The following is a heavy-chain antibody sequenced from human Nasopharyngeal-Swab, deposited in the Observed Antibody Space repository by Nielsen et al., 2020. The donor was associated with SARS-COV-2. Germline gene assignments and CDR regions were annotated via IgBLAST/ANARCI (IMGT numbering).Heavy chain of an antibody. CDR3: ARAGGGAVRGGIYYYGMDV. Sequence: ASVKVSCKASGYTFTSYDINWVRQATGQGLEWMGWMNPNSGNTGYAQKFPGRVTMARNTSISTAYMEPSSLRTEDTAWYYCARAGGGAVRGGIYYYGMDVWGQGTTVTVSS. V-gene: IGHV1-8*01. CDR1: GYTFTSYD. CDR2: MNPNSGNT. J-gene: IGHJ6*02. D-gene: IGHD3-10*01.